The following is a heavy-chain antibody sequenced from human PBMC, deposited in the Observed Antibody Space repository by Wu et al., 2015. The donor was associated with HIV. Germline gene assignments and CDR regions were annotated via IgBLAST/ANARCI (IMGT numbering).Heavy chain of an antibody. Sequence: QVHLVQFGGEVKKPGSSAKVTCKASGDGFTSYAVSWVRQAPGQGLEWMGRFSPVFAHPSYAQKFQGRVTITADELTRTAYVELSSLTSEDTAVYYCARGDSSGWYSFDSWGQGTLVIVSS. V-gene: IGHV1-69*18. CDR2: FSPVFAHP. D-gene: IGHD6-19*01. J-gene: IGHJ4*02. CDR1: GDGFTSYA. CDR3: ARGDSSGWYSFDS.